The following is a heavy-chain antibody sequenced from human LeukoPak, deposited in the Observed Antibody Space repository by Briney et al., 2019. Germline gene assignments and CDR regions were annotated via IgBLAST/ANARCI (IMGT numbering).Heavy chain of an antibody. Sequence: SETLSLTCTVSGDSISSSTYYWGWIRQPPGKGLEWIGSIYYSGSTNYNPSLKSRVTISVDTSKNQFSLKLSSVTAADTAVYYCARGWPPVGAGLIDYWGQGTLVTVSS. D-gene: IGHD1-26*01. CDR2: IYYSGST. J-gene: IGHJ4*02. V-gene: IGHV4-39*07. CDR3: ARGWPPVGAGLIDY. CDR1: GDSISSSTYY.